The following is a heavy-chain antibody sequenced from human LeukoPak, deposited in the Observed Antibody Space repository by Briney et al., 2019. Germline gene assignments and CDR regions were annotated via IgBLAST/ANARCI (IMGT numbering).Heavy chain of an antibody. CDR3: ARVCYLMDAFDI. D-gene: IGHD2-8*01. CDR1: GGSISSYY. CDR2: IYYSGST. V-gene: IGHV4-59*01. J-gene: IGHJ3*02. Sequence: NASETLSLTCTVSGGSISSYYWSWIPHPPGRGLGWSGYIYYSGSTNSNPSLKSRVTISDDTSKNHLDLKLSSVTAADTAVYYCARVCYLMDAFDIWGQGTMVTVSS.